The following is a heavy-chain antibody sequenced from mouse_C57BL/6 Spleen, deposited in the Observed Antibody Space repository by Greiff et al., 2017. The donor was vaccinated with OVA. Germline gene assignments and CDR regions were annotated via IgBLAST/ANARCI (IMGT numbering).Heavy chain of an antibody. CDR2: IHPNSGST. Sequence: QVQLKQPGAELVKPGASVKLSCKASGYTFTSYWMHWVKQRPGQGLEWIGMIHPNSGSTNYNEKFKSKATLTVDKSSSTAYMQLSSLTSEDSAVYYCARSLCITTARGYYFDYWGQGTTLTVSS. CDR3: ARSLCITTARGYYFDY. CDR1: GYTFTSYW. J-gene: IGHJ2*01. D-gene: IGHD1-1*01. V-gene: IGHV1-64*01.